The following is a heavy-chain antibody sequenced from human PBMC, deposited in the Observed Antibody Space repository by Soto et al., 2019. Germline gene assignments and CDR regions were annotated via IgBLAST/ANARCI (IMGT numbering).Heavy chain of an antibody. D-gene: IGHD1-26*01. CDR3: AKGGAIVAAGTRVYIYNAMEI. CDR2: INPNSGDT. V-gene: IGHV1-2*02. CDR1: GYTFTGYY. J-gene: IGHJ6*04. Sequence: ASVKVSCKASGYTFTGYYVHWVRQAPGQGLEWMGWINPNSGDTYLAQRFQGRVTMNRDTSIGTAYMELRGLTSDDTAEYYCAKGGAIVAAGTRVYIYNAMEIWGDEKPVIVSS.